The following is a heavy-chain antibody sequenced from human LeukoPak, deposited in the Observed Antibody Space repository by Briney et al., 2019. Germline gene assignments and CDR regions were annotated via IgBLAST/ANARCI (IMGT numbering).Heavy chain of an antibody. CDR1: GGSFSGYY. D-gene: IGHD3-10*01. V-gene: IGHV4-34*01. CDR2: INHSGST. J-gene: IGHJ5*02. CDR3: ARLGSKGFDP. Sequence: SETLSLTCAVYGGSFSGYYWSWIRHPPGEGLEWIGEINHSGSTNYNPSLKSRVTISVDTSKNQFSLKLSSVTAADTAVYYCARLGSKGFDPWGQGTLVTVSS.